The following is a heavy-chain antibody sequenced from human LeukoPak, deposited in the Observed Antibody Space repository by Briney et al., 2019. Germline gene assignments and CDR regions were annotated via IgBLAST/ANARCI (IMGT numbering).Heavy chain of an antibody. Sequence: ASVKVSCKASGYTFTSYGISWVRQAPGQGLEWMGWISAYNGNTNYAQELQGRVTMTTDTSTSTAYMELRSLRSDDTAVYYCARDFVGYCSSTSCYYAFDIWGQGTMVTVSS. CDR2: ISAYNGNT. V-gene: IGHV1-18*01. CDR3: ARDFVGYCSSTSCYYAFDI. D-gene: IGHD2-2*01. CDR1: GYTFTSYG. J-gene: IGHJ3*02.